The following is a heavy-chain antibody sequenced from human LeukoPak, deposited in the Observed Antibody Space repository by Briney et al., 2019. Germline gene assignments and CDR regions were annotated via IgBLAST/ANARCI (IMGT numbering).Heavy chain of an antibody. J-gene: IGHJ4*02. CDR1: GFTFSNYG. V-gene: IGHV3-30*02. D-gene: IGHD5-24*01. Sequence: GGSLRLSCTASGFTFSNYGMHWVRQAPGKGLEWVAFIRYDGSNKYYVDSVKGRFTISRDNSKNTLYLQMNSLRAEDTAVYYCVKDGGGWLQLSFDYWGQGTLVTASS. CDR2: IRYDGSNK. CDR3: VKDGGGWLQLSFDY.